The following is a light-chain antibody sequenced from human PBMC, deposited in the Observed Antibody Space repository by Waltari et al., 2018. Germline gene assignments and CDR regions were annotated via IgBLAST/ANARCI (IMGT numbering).Light chain of an antibody. CDR3: QQYGSSLGT. J-gene: IGKJ1*01. Sequence: EIVFTQSPVTLSLSPGERDNLPCSDSERMYSNYLAWYQPKPGQTPRLIISASSIRATGIPDRFSGSGSGTDFSLTISRLEPEDFAVYYCQQYGSSLGTFGQGTKVEVK. CDR2: ASS. CDR1: ERMYSNY. V-gene: IGKV3-20*01.